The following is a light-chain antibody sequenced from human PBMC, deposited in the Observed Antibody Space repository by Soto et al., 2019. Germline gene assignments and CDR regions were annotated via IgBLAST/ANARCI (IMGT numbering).Light chain of an antibody. CDR2: GAS. CDR1: QSVSSSY. V-gene: IGKV3-20*01. CDR3: QQYGSSLSIT. Sequence: EIVLTQSPGTLSLSPVERVTLSCRASQSVSSSYLAWYQQKPGQAPRLLIYGASSRATGIPDRFSGSESGTDFTLTISRLEPEDFAVYYCQQYGSSLSITFGQGTRLENK. J-gene: IGKJ5*01.